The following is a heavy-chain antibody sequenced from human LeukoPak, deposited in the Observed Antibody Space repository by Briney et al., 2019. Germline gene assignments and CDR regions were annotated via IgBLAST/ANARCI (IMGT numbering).Heavy chain of an antibody. D-gene: IGHD6-13*01. CDR3: AKKFSSSLWYFDL. CDR1: GFTFSSES. Sequence: GGSLRLSCAASGFTFSSESMHWVRQAPGKGLEWVAVISYDGSNKYYADSVKGRFTISRDNSKNTLYLQMNSLRAEDTAVYYCAKKFSSSLWYFDLWGRGTLVTVSS. V-gene: IGHV3-30*18. J-gene: IGHJ2*01. CDR2: ISYDGSNK.